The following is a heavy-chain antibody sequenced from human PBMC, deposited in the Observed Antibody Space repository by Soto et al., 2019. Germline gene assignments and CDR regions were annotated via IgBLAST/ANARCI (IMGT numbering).Heavy chain of an antibody. J-gene: IGHJ4*02. Sequence: QVQLVESGGGVVQPGRPLRLSCAASGFTFSRYGVHWVRQAPGKGLEWVSFISYDGSRTYYADSVKGRFTISRDNSKDTVYLQINSLRRDDTAMYFCAKVMTEYSGVAIDHWGQGTLVTVSS. D-gene: IGHD6-19*01. CDR2: ISYDGSRT. CDR3: AKVMTEYSGVAIDH. V-gene: IGHV3-30*02. CDR1: GFTFSRYG.